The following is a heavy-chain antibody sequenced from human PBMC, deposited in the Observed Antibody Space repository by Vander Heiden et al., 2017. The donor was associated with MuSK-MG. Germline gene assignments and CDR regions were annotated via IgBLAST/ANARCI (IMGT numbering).Heavy chain of an antibody. J-gene: IGHJ3*02. CDR1: GFSIHSAFY. CDR3: ARDPTATDFWTGYSQGHFFDN. Sequence: VKLQESGPGLVKASETLSLTCSVSGFSIHSAFYWVWIRQSPGEGLEWIGSIFHPGSANYNRPLRGRVSFSLDTSKNQFSLTLTAVTATDTALYDCARDPTATDFWTGYSQGHFFDNWGQGTLVKVSS. V-gene: IGHV4-38-2*02. D-gene: IGHD3-3*01. CDR2: IFHPGSA.